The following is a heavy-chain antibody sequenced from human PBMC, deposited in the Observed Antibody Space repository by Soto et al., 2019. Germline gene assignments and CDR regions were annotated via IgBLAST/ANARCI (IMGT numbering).Heavy chain of an antibody. D-gene: IGHD4-4*01. CDR3: AREDMTTGGSAFDI. CDR1: GGSISSGDYY. V-gene: IGHV4-30-4*01. Sequence: SETQSLTCTVSGGSISSGDYYWSWIRQPPGKGLEWIGYIYYSGSTYYNPSLKSRVTISVDTSKNQFSLKLSSVTAADTAVYYCAREDMTTGGSAFDIWGQGTMVTVSS. CDR2: IYYSGST. J-gene: IGHJ3*02.